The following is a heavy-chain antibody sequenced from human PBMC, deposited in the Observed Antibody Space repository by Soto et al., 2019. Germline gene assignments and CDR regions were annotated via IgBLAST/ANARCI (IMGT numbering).Heavy chain of an antibody. Sequence: SETLSLTCAVYGGSSSDLYWSWIRQPPGKGLEWIGEINHSGSTNYNPSPKSRVTISIDTSKNQFSLKLSSVTAADTAVYYCARGWGRIFDYWGQGTLVTVSS. D-gene: IGHD7-27*01. CDR1: GGSSSDLY. J-gene: IGHJ4*02. V-gene: IGHV4-34*01. CDR2: INHSGST. CDR3: ARGWGRIFDY.